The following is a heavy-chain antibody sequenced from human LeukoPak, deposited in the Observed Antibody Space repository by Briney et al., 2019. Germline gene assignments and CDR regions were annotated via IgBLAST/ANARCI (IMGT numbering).Heavy chain of an antibody. J-gene: IGHJ4*02. Sequence: SETLSLTCTVSGGSISSSSYYWGWIRQPPGKGLEWIGSIYYSGSTYYNPSLKSRVTMSVDTSKNQFSLKLSSVTAADTAVYYCARDYGGLDYWGQGTLVTVSS. CDR1: GGSISSSSYY. V-gene: IGHV4-39*07. CDR2: IYYSGST. CDR3: ARDYGGLDY. D-gene: IGHD4-23*01.